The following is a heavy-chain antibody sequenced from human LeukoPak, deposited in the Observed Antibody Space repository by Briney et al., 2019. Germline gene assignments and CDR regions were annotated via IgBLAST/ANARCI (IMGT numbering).Heavy chain of an antibody. CDR2: IYYSGST. D-gene: IGHD6-19*01. Sequence: PSETLSLTCTVSGGSISSGGYYWSWIRQHPGKGLEWIGYIYYSGSTYYNPSLKSRVTISVDTSKNQFSLKLSSVTAADTAVYYCARRQAVAGEVDYWGQGTLVTVSS. CDR1: GGSISSGGYY. V-gene: IGHV4-31*03. CDR3: ARRQAVAGEVDY. J-gene: IGHJ4*02.